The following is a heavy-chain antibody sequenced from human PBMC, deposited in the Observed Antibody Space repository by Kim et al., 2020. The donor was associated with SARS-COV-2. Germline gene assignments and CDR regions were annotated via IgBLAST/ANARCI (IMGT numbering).Heavy chain of an antibody. CDR1: GYTFTNHG. CDR2: ISTSTGNT. Sequence: ASVKVSCKASGYTFTNHGINWVRQAPGQSPQWVGWISTSTGNTNYDEKFRARATMTTDTSTSTAYMEMRSLRSDDTAVFYCARGGYLNYADYWGQGTLVT. J-gene: IGHJ4*02. V-gene: IGHV1-18*01. D-gene: IGHD2-15*01. CDR3: ARGGYLNYADY.